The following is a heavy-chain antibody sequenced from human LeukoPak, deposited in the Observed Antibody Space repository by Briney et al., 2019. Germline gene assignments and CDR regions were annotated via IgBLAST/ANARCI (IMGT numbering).Heavy chain of an antibody. CDR1: GGSISSGSYY. D-gene: IGHD3-10*01. CDR3: ARRPITMVRGAATY. V-gene: IGHV4-61*02. Sequence: SQTLSLTCTVSGGSISSGSYYWSWIRQPAGKGLEWIGRIYTSGSTNYNPSLKSRVTISVDTSKNQFSLKLSSVTAADTAVYYCARRPITMVRGAATYWGQGTLVTVSS. J-gene: IGHJ4*02. CDR2: IYTSGST.